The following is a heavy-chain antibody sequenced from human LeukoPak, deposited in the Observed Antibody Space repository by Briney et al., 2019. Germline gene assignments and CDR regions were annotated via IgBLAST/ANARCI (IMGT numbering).Heavy chain of an antibody. V-gene: IGHV4-38-2*02. Sequence: SETLSLTCTVSGYSISSGYYWGWIRQPPGKGLEWIGSIYHSGSTYYNPSLKSRVTISVDTSKNQFSLKLSSVTAADTAVYFYARRAYSAAYWKHFDYWGQGTLVTVSS. J-gene: IGHJ4*02. CDR1: GYSISSGYY. CDR2: IYHSGST. D-gene: IGHD1-1*01. CDR3: ARRAYSAAYWKHFDY.